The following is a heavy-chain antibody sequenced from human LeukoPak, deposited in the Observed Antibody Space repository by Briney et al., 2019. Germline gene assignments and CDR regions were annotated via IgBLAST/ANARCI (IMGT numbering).Heavy chain of an antibody. V-gene: IGHV3-49*04. J-gene: IGHJ4*02. CDR1: GFTFGTYA. Sequence: SGGSLRLSCAASGFTFGTYAMSWVRQAPGKGLEWVGFIRSKAYGGTTEYAASVKGRFTISRDDSKSIAYLQMNSLKTEDTAVYYCTRVKRGFLEWLLSNYWGQGTLVTVSS. CDR3: TRVKRGFLEWLLSNY. D-gene: IGHD3-3*01. CDR2: IRSKAYGGTT.